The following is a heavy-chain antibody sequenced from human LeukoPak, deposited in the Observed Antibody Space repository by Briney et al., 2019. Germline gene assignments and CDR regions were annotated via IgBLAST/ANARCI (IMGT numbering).Heavy chain of an antibody. V-gene: IGHV4-61*01. CDR3: ARAGIAAAGTRGPGPRDY. CDR2: IYNNGVTN. D-gene: IGHD6-13*01. Sequence: SETLSLTCTVSGGSVGGGTYYWNWIRQPPGKGLEWIGYIYNNGVTNNYNPSLKSRATISVDASRNQFSLKLSSVTAADTAVYYCARAGIAAAGTRGPGPRDYWGQGTLVTVSS. J-gene: IGHJ4*02. CDR1: GGSVGGGTYY.